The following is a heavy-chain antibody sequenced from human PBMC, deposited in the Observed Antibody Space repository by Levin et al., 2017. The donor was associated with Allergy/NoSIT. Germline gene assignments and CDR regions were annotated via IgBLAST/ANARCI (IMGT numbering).Heavy chain of an antibody. D-gene: IGHD6-13*01. CDR1: GFTFSSYG. Sequence: GESLKISCAASGFTFSSYGMHWVRQAPGKGLEWVAVIWYDGSNKYYADSVKGRFTISRDNSKNTLYLQMNSLRAEDTAVYYCARGSRIAAAGTWYYFDYWGQGTLVTVSS. CDR3: ARGSRIAAAGTWYYFDY. CDR2: IWYDGSNK. V-gene: IGHV3-33*01. J-gene: IGHJ4*02.